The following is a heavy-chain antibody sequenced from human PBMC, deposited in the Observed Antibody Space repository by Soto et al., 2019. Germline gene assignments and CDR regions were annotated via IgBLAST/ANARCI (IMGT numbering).Heavy chain of an antibody. Sequence: PSETLSLTCAVSGASISKYYYNWIRQAPGKALEWIGYIYYTGITNYNPSLESRVTISQDTSKNQLSLTMTSVTAADTAVYYCARDRVDYDILTGYINWFDPWGQGTLVTVSS. CDR2: IYYTGIT. D-gene: IGHD3-9*01. J-gene: IGHJ5*02. V-gene: IGHV4-59*01. CDR1: GASISKYY. CDR3: ARDRVDYDILTGYINWFDP.